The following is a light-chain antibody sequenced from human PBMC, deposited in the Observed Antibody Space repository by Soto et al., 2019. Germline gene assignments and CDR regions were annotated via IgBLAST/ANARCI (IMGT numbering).Light chain of an antibody. V-gene: IGKV1-12*01. CDR2: AAS. CDR1: HDIVGW. CDR3: QQYDNYKPLT. Sequence: DIQMTQSPSSVSASVGDRVTITCRASHDIVGWLAWHQQKPGKAPTLLIYAASSLHSGVPSRFSGSGSGTEFTLTINGLQPDDFATYYCQQYDNYKPLTFGGGTKVDIK. J-gene: IGKJ4*01.